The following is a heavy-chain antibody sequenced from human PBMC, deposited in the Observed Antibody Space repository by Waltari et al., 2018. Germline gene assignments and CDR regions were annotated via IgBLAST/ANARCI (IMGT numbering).Heavy chain of an antibody. CDR1: GVTFSSFA. V-gene: IGHV3-23*03. D-gene: IGHD6-13*01. Sequence: EVQLLESGGGLVQPGGSLRLSCSGVTFSSFAMSWVRKAPGMGLELVSVLYNDGTTHYVDSVEGRFTISRHHSDNTLHLQMSSLRAEDTAVYYCAESRAAAGLDSWGQGTLVTVSS. CDR3: AESRAAAGLDS. J-gene: IGHJ4*02. CDR2: LYNDGTT.